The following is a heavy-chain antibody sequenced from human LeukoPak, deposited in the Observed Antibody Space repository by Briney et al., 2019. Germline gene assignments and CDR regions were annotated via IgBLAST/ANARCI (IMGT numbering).Heavy chain of an antibody. CDR2: IYYSGST. CDR1: GGSISSYY. Sequence: SETLSLTCTVSGGSISSYYWSWIRQPPGKGLEWIGYIYYSGSTNHNPSLKSRVTISVDTSKNQFSLKLSSVTAADTAVYYCARIGDDSSGYLDYWGQGTLVTVSS. V-gene: IGHV4-59*01. J-gene: IGHJ4*02. D-gene: IGHD3-22*01. CDR3: ARIGDDSSGYLDY.